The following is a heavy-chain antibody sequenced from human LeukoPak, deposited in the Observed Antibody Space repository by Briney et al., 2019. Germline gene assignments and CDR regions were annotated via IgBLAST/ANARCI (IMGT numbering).Heavy chain of an antibody. CDR3: ARGFLDYDSSDYAFSYY. Sequence: ASVKVSCKASGYTFTSYDITWVRQASGEGLEWMGWMNPNNGNTGYAQRFQGRVTLTRDTSISTAYMELSSLRSEDTAVYYRARGFLDYDSSDYAFSYYWGQGTLVTVSS. V-gene: IGHV1-8*01. CDR1: GYTFTSYD. D-gene: IGHD3-22*01. CDR2: MNPNNGNT. J-gene: IGHJ4*02.